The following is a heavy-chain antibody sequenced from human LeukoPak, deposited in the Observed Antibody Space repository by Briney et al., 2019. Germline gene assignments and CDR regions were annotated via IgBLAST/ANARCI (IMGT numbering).Heavy chain of an antibody. D-gene: IGHD5-12*01. Sequence: GGSLRLSCAASGFTFSNYAMSWVRLAPGKGLEWVSTISGSGGNTYYADSVKGRFTISRANSKNTLYLQMNSLRAEDTAIYYCAKCGYTGCHLIDFWGQGTLVTVSS. CDR2: ISGSGGNT. V-gene: IGHV3-23*01. CDR3: AKCGYTGCHLIDF. J-gene: IGHJ4*02. CDR1: GFTFSNYA.